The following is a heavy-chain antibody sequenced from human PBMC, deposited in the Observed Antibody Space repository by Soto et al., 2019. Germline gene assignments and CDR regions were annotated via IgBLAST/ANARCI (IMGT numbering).Heavy chain of an antibody. CDR3: ARNGTYSSSLSQYSGMDV. CDR2: IVPMLGTP. V-gene: IGHV1-69*01. Sequence: QVQLVQSGAEVKEPGSSVRVSCKASGGTFDNFIMNWVRQTPGQGLEWMGGIVPMLGTPTYAEKFKGRVTISATGSTSTMYMEVTSLRSEDMAIYYCARNGTYSSSLSQYSGMDVWGQGTTVNVSS. J-gene: IGHJ6*02. D-gene: IGHD1-26*01. CDR1: GGTFDNFI.